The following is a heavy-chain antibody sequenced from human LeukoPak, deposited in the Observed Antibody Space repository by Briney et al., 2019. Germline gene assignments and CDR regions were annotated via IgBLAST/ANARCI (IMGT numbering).Heavy chain of an antibody. CDR1: GFTFSSHA. Sequence: GGSLRLSCAASGFTFSSHAMSWVRQAPGKGLEWVSAISGSGGSTYYADSVKGRFTISRDNFKNTLYLQMNSLRAEDTAVYYCAKLGYDSSGYYPDAFDIWGQGTMVTVSS. D-gene: IGHD3-22*01. J-gene: IGHJ3*02. CDR3: AKLGYDSSGYYPDAFDI. V-gene: IGHV3-23*01. CDR2: ISGSGGST.